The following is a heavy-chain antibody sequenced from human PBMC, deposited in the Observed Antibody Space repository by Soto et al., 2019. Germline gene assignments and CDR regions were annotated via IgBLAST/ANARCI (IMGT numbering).Heavy chain of an antibody. CDR2: ISYDGSNK. Sequence: SLRLSCAASGFTFSSYAMHWVRQAPGKGLEWVAVISYDGSNKYYADSVKGRFTISRDNSKNTLYLQMNSLRAEDTAVYYCAASSRYYDFWSGPFDYWGQGTLVTVSS. CDR1: GFTFSSYA. J-gene: IGHJ4*02. D-gene: IGHD3-3*01. CDR3: AASSRYYDFWSGPFDY. V-gene: IGHV3-30-3*01.